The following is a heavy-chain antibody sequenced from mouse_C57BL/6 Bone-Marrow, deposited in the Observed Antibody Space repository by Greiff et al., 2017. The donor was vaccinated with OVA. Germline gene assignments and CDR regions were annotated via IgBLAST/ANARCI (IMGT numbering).Heavy chain of an antibody. V-gene: IGHV1-64*01. J-gene: IGHJ4*01. CDR2: IHPNSGST. Sequence: VQLQQPGAELVKPGASVKLSCKASGYTFTSSWMHWVKQRPGQGLEWIGMIHPNSGSTNYNEKFKSKATLTVDKSSSTAYMQLSSLTSEDSAVYYCARKSNPPGYAMDYWGQGTSVTVSS. CDR1: GYTFTSSW. CDR3: ARKSNPPGYAMDY. D-gene: IGHD2-5*01.